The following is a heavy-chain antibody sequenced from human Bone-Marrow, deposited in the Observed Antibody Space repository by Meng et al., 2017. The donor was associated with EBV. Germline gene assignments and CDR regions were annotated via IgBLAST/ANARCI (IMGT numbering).Heavy chain of an antibody. D-gene: IGHD3-10*01. J-gene: IGHJ4*02. CDR3: ASESGRGFTPDY. CDR1: GGTFRSDA. CDR2: LIPMVGAP. V-gene: IGHV1-69*01. Sequence: QGQFMQAGAKSKTTGSRLKVPGRATGGTFRSDAVSWWRQAPGQGLEWMGGLIPMVGAPHYAQKFQGRVTIIADESTSTHSMELNSLRSEDTAMYYCASESGRGFTPDYWGQGTLVTVSS.